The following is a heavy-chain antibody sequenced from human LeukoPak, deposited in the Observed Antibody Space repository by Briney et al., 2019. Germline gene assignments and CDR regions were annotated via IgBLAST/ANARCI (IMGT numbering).Heavy chain of an antibody. CDR1: GGSFSGYY. J-gene: IGHJ4*02. D-gene: IGHD1-1*01. CDR3: ARFSTGKRRFDY. CDR2: INHSGST. Sequence: SETLSLTCAVYGGSFSGYYWSWIRQPPGKGLEWIGEINHSGSTNYNPSPKSRVTISVDTSKNQFSLKLSSVTAADTAVYYCARFSTGKRRFDYWGQGTLVTVSS. V-gene: IGHV4-34*01.